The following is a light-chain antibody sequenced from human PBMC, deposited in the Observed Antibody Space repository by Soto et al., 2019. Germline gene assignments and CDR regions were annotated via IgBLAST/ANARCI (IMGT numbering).Light chain of an antibody. CDR1: QSVSSN. V-gene: IGKV3-15*01. CDR3: QHYNNWPPWT. CDR2: GAS. Sequence: EIVMTQSPATLSVSPGERATLSCRASQSVSSNLAWYQQKPGQAPRLLIYGASTRATGIPARFSGSGSGTEFTLTINSLQSEDFVVYYCQHYNNWPPWTFGQGTKVEIK. J-gene: IGKJ1*01.